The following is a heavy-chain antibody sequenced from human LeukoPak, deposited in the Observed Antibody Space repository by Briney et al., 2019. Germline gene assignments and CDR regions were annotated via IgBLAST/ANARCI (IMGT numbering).Heavy chain of an antibody. J-gene: IGHJ4*02. CDR1: GGTFSSYA. CDR2: IIPIFGTA. D-gene: IGHD1-7*01. Sequence: SVKVSCKASGGTFSSYAISWVRQAPGQGLEWMGGIIPIFGTANYAQKFQGRVTITTDESTSTAYMELSSLRSEDTAVYYCASPSSGWNYGNYFDYWGQGTLVTVSS. V-gene: IGHV1-69*05. CDR3: ASPSSGWNYGNYFDY.